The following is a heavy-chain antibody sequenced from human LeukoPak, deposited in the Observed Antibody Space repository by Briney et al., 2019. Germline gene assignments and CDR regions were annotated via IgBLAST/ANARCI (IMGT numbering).Heavy chain of an antibody. D-gene: IGHD3-9*01. V-gene: IGHV1-2*02. J-gene: IGHJ4*02. Sequence: ASVKVSCKASGYRFTGYYIHWVRQAPGQGLEWMGWINPHSGGTKFAQKFQGRVTMTRDKSISTAYMEVSRLRSDDAAVYYCAREYYDILTGSLDYWGQGTLVTVSS. CDR2: INPHSGGT. CDR3: AREYYDILTGSLDY. CDR1: GYRFTGYY.